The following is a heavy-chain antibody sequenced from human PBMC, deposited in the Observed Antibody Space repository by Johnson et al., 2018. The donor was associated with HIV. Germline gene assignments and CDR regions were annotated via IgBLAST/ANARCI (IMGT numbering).Heavy chain of an antibody. J-gene: IGHJ3*02. CDR1: GFTFSSYG. D-gene: IGHD3-22*01. Sequence: QVQLVESGGGVVQPGGSLRLSCAASGFTFSSYGMHWVRQAPGKGLEWVAFIRYDGSNKDYADSVKGRFSISRDNSKNTLYLQMNSLRAEDTAVYYCAKGVDYYDSSPADAFDIWGQGTMVTVSS. CDR3: AKGVDYYDSSPADAFDI. V-gene: IGHV3-30*02. CDR2: IRYDGSNK.